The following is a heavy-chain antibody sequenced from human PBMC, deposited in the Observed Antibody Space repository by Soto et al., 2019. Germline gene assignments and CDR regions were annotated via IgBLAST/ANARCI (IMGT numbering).Heavy chain of an antibody. CDR1: GGSITSSEYY. CDR2: IYYSGSS. CDR3: ARNLPAGNPMQFDT. D-gene: IGHD6-13*01. V-gene: IGHV4-39*01. J-gene: IGHJ4*02. Sequence: SETLSLTCTVSGGSITSSEYYWAWIRQPPGKGLQFVGTIYYSGSSYSNPSLKSRLSMSVDTSKNQFSLTMKSVTAEDTAVYYCARNLPAGNPMQFDTWGQGALVTVSS.